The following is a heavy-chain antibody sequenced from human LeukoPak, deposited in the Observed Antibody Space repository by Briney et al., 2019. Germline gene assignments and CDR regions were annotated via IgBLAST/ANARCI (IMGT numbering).Heavy chain of an antibody. CDR1: GFTFSSYG. CDR2: ISYDGSNK. Sequence: GRSLRLSCAAAGFTFSSYGMHWVRQAPGKGLELVAVISYDGSNKYYADSVKGRFTISRDNSKNTLYLQMNSLRAEDTAVYYCAKMDSSSSKDYWGQGTLVTVSS. D-gene: IGHD6-6*01. V-gene: IGHV3-30*18. J-gene: IGHJ4*02. CDR3: AKMDSSSSKDY.